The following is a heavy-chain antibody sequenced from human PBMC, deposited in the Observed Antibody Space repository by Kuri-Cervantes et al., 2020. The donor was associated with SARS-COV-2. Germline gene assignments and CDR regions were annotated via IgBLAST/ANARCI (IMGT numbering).Heavy chain of an antibody. J-gene: IGHJ4*02. CDR3: ARRRGYSGYVDRPSYFDY. V-gene: IGHV4-34*01. D-gene: IGHD5-12*01. CDR1: GGSFSGYY. CDR2: INHSGST. Sequence: SETLSLTCAVYGGSFSGYYWSWIRQPPGKGLEWIGEINHSGSTNYNPSLKSRVTISVDTSKNQFSLKLSSVTAADTAVYYCARRRGYSGYVDRPSYFDYWGQGTRGTESS.